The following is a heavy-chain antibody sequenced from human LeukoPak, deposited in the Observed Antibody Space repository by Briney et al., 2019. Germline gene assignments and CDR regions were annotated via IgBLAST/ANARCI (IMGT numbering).Heavy chain of an antibody. V-gene: IGHV1-69-2*01. CDR3: ARDRLVVVVAAIMGAFDI. J-gene: IGHJ3*02. CDR1: GYTFTDYY. CDR2: VDPEDGET. D-gene: IGHD2-15*01. Sequence: ASVKISCKVSGYTFTDYYMHWVQQAPGKGLEWMGLVDPEDGETIYAEKFQGRVTMTTDTSTSTAYMELRSLRSDDTAVYYCARDRLVVVVAAIMGAFDIWGQGTMVTVSS.